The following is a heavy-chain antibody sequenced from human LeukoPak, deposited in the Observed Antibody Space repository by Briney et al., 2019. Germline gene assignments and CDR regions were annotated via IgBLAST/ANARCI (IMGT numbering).Heavy chain of an antibody. D-gene: IGHD3-16*01. J-gene: IGHJ4*02. CDR2: IYTSGST. CDR3: ARGGPPRSLFDY. V-gene: IGHV4-61*02. CDR1: GGSISSGSYY. Sequence: SETLSLTCTVSGGSISSGSYYWSWIRQPAGKGLEWIGRIYTSGSTNYSPSLKSRVTISVDTSKNQFSLKLSSVTAADTAVYYCARGGPPRSLFDYWGQGTLVTVSS.